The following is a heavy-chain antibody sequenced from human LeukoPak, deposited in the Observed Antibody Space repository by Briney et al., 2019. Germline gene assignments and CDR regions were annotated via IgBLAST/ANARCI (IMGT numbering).Heavy chain of an antibody. J-gene: IGHJ4*02. D-gene: IGHD6-13*01. CDR3: ARLDIAAAAVYYFDY. CDR1: GGSISSGGYS. V-gene: IGHV4-30-2*03. CDR2: IYHSGST. Sequence: SETLSLTCAVSGGSISSGGYSWSWIRQPPGKGLEWIGYIYHSGSTYYNPSLKSRVTISVDTSKNQFSLKLSSVTAADTAVYYCARLDIAAAAVYYFDYWGQGTLVTVSS.